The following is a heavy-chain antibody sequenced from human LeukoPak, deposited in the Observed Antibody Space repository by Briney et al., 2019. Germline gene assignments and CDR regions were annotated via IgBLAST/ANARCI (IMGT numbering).Heavy chain of an antibody. J-gene: IGHJ5*02. Sequence: GGSLRLSCAASGFAFSSYAMSWVRQAPGKGLEWVSVISGSGYSTYYANSAKGRFTISRDNSKNTLYLQMNSLRAEDTAVYYCAKDIRTVGAPAAWGKETLVTVSS. V-gene: IGHV3-23*01. CDR1: GFAFSSYA. CDR2: ISGSGYST. D-gene: IGHD4-23*01. CDR3: AKDIRTVGAPAA.